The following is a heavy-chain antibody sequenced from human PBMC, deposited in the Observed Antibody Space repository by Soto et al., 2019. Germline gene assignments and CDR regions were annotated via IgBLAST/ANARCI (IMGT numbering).Heavy chain of an antibody. CDR2: INWNGGST. D-gene: IGHD3-10*01. J-gene: IGHJ4*02. V-gene: IGHV3-20*04. CDR1: GFTFDDYG. CDR3: ARDWAMVRGVITKNFDY. Sequence: PGGSLRLSCAASGFTFDDYGMSWVRQAPGKGLEWVSGINWNGGSTGYADSVKGRFTISRDNAKNTLYLQMNSLRAEDTALYYCARDWAMVRGVITKNFDYWGQGTLVTVSS.